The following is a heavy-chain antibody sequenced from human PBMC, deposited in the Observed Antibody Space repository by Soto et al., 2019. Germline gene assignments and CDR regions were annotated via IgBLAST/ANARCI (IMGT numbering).Heavy chain of an antibody. CDR3: ARADYATGSYYPDY. CDR2: ISNSGRT. V-gene: IGHV4-31*03. Sequence: QVQLQESGPGLVKPSQTLSLTCTVSGGSVRRGNYYWSWIRQFPGKGLEWIGYISNSGRTHYNPSLMSRITILVDTSKNQFFLDLRSVTAADTALYYCARADYATGSYYPDYWGQGTLVTVSS. J-gene: IGHJ4*02. CDR1: GGSVRRGNYY. D-gene: IGHD3-10*01.